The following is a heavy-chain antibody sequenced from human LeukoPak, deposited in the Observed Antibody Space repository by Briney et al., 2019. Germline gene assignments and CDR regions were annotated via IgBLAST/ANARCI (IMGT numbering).Heavy chain of an antibody. CDR1: GYALSSGYY. CDR3: ARVVVVAATPGAFDI. CDR2: IYHSGST. D-gene: IGHD2-15*01. Sequence: SETLSLTCTVSGYALSSGYYWGWIRPPPGKGLGWIGSIYHSGSTHYNPSLKSRVTISRDTSKNQFSLKLSSVTAADTAVYYCARVVVVAATPGAFDIWGQGTMVTVSS. V-gene: IGHV4-38-2*02. J-gene: IGHJ3*02.